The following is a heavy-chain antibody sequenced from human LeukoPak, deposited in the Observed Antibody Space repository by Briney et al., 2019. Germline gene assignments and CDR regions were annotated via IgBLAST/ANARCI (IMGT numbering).Heavy chain of an antibody. V-gene: IGHV1-24*01. Sequence: ASVKVSCKVSGYTLTELSMHWVRQAPGKGLEWMGGFDPEDGETIYAQKFQGRVTMTEDTSTDTAYMELSRLRSDDTAVYYCARGGKKQMATTPCGYWGQGTLVTVSS. CDR2: FDPEDGET. CDR3: ARGGKKQMATTPCGY. D-gene: IGHD5-24*01. CDR1: GYTLTELS. J-gene: IGHJ4*02.